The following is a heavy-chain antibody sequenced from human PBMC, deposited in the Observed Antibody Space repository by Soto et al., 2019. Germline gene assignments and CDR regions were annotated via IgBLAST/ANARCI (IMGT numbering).Heavy chain of an antibody. D-gene: IGHD3-16*02. J-gene: IGHJ4*02. CDR3: VHGKWVFRGIIVFDF. CDR2: VYWDDDK. V-gene: IGHV2-5*02. CDR1: GFSLSTTTMG. Sequence: SGSTLVNPTQTLTLTCTFSGFSLSTTTMGVGWFRQPPGKAPEWLALVYWDDDKRYSPSLKSRLTITKDTSRNQVVLTMANMDPVDTATYYCVHGKWVFRGIIVFDFWGQGALVTVSS.